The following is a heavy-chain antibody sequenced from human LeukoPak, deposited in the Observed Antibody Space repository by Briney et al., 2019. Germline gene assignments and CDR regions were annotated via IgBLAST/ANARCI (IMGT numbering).Heavy chain of an antibody. D-gene: IGHD1-26*01. Sequence: ASVKVSCKASGYTFTGYYMHWVRQAPGQGLEWMGWINPNSGGTNYAQKFQGRVTITRDTSISTAYMELSRLRSDDTAVYYCARDGESGSYGDYWGQGTLVTVSS. V-gene: IGHV1-2*02. CDR3: ARDGESGSYGDY. J-gene: IGHJ4*02. CDR2: INPNSGGT. CDR1: GYTFTGYY.